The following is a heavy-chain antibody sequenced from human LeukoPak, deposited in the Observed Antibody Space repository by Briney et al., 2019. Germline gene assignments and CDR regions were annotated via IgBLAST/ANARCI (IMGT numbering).Heavy chain of an antibody. CDR1: GGSFSGYY. D-gene: IGHD3-9*01. CDR3: ARLYDILTGYYKSKFRSYFDY. V-gene: IGHV4-34*01. CDR2: INHSGST. J-gene: IGHJ4*02. Sequence: PSETLSLTCAVYGGSFSGYYWSWIRQPPGKGLEWIGEINHSGSTNYNPSLKSRVTISVDTSKNQFSLKLSSVTAADTAVYYCARLYDILTGYYKSKFRSYFDYWGQGTLVTVSS.